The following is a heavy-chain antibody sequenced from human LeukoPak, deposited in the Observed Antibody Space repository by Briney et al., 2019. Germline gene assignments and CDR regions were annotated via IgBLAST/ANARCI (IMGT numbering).Heavy chain of an antibody. V-gene: IGHV4-38-2*02. CDR3: ASLAIWGNLYYFDY. CDR2: INHSGST. J-gene: IGHJ4*02. D-gene: IGHD3-16*01. Sequence: PSETLSLTCTVYGYFISSGYYWGWIRQPPGKGLEWIGEINHSGSTNYNPSLKSRVTISVDTSKNQFSLKLSSVTAADTAVYYCASLAIWGNLYYFDYWGQGTLVTVSS. CDR1: GYFISSGYY.